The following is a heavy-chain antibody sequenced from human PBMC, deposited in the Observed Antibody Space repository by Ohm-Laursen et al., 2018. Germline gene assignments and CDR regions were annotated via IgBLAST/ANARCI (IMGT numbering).Heavy chain of an antibody. J-gene: IGHJ1*01. CDR2: IGVGGDGI. V-gene: IGHV3-11*01. CDR1: GFTFSDYY. Sequence: SLRLSCAASGFTFSDYYMSWIRQAPGKGLEWVSRIGVGGDGIVHADSVRGRFTISSDNSKNTVYLQMNSLRAEDPAMYYCAKAPSLGSIFQHWGQGTLVIVSS. CDR3: AKAPSLGSIFQH. D-gene: IGHD3-16*01.